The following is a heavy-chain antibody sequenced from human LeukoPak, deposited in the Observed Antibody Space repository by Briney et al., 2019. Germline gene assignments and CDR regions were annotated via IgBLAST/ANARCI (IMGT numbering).Heavy chain of an antibody. CDR3: ARARKERYSSGSYYTYYYYYYMDV. CDR1: GFAVGSNY. CDR2: FYSGVGT. V-gene: IGHV3-53*04. Sequence: PGGSLRLSCAASGFAVGSNYMNWVRRAPGKGLEWGSVFYSGVGTYYADSVMGRFTISRYNSKNTLYPQMNSLRAEDTAVYYCARARKERYSSGSYYTYYYYYYMDVWGKGTTVTVSS. J-gene: IGHJ6*03. D-gene: IGHD3-10*01.